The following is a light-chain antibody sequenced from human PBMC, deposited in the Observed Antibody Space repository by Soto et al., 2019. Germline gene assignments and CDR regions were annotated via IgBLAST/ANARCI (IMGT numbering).Light chain of an antibody. Sequence: DIHMTQSPSTLSASVGDSVTITCRASQNIGKWLAWYQQKPGKAPKLLIHDASSLQSGVPSRFSGSGSGAEFTLTISSLQPDDFATYYCQQSNSYWTFGQGTKVDIK. CDR1: QNIGKW. CDR2: DAS. J-gene: IGKJ1*01. V-gene: IGKV1-5*01. CDR3: QQSNSYWT.